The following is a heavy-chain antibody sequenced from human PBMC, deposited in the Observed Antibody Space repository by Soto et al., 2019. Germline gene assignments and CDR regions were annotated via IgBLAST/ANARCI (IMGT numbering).Heavy chain of an antibody. CDR1: GGTFSSYA. D-gene: IGHD2-8*01. V-gene: IGHV1-69*01. CDR3: ARSVRLTDDAFDI. J-gene: IGHJ3*02. Sequence: QVQLVQSGAEVQKPGSSVKVSCKASGGTFSSYAISWVRQAPGQGLEWMGGIIPICGTANYAQKFQGRVTITADESTSTADMELSSLRSEDTAVYYCARSVRLTDDAFDIWGQGTMVTVSS. CDR2: IIPICGTA.